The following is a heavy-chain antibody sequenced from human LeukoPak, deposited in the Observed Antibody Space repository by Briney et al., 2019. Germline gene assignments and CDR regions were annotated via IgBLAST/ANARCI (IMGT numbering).Heavy chain of an antibody. Sequence: GGSLRLSCAASGFTFSSYSMNWVRQAPGKGLEWVSYISSSSSTIYYADSVKGRFTISRDNSKNMLYLQMNSLSAEDTAVYYCVRAYDILTGPEYWGQGTLVTVSS. CDR1: GFTFSSYS. D-gene: IGHD3-9*01. V-gene: IGHV3-48*01. CDR3: VRAYDILTGPEY. CDR2: ISSSSSTI. J-gene: IGHJ4*02.